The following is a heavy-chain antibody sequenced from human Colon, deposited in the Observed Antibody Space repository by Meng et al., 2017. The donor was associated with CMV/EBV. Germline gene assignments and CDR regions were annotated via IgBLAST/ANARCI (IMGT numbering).Heavy chain of an antibody. CDR2: INPITGGT. CDR1: GYTFTGYF. CDR3: ASLSGGDFDY. D-gene: IGHD1-26*01. J-gene: IGHJ4*02. V-gene: IGHV1-2*02. Sequence: QGPLGESGAEVKKPGASVKVSCKASGYTFTGYFMYWVRQAPGQGLEWLGVINPITGGTNYAQKFQGRVTMTRDTSMNTAYMELSRLRSDDTAVYYCASLSGGDFDYWGQGTLVTVSS.